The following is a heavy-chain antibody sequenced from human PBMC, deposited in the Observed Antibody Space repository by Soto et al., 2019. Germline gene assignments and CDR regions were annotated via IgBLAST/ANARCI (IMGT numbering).Heavy chain of an antibody. D-gene: IGHD2-15*01. CDR2: ISGSGGST. V-gene: IGHV3-23*01. CDR3: AKDTRSSTTFPRYCSGCSCPKERGY. J-gene: IGHJ4*02. Sequence: EVQLLESGGGLVQPGGSLRLSRAASGFTFSSYAMSWVRQAPGKGLEWVSAISGSGGSTYYADSVKGRFTISRDNSKNTLYLPMNSLRAEEPGVYYCAKDTRSSTTFPRYCSGCSCPKERGYWGQGTLVTVSS. CDR1: GFTFSSYA.